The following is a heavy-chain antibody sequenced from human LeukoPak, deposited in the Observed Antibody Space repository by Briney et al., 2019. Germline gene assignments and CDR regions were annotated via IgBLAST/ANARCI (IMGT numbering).Heavy chain of an antibody. Sequence: GGSLRLSCAASGFTFSSYGMHWVRQAPGKGLEWVAVVSYDGSNKYYADSVKGRFTISRDNSKNTLYLQMNSLRAEDTAVYYCAKHGSYYSYFDYWGQGTLVTVSS. D-gene: IGHD1-26*01. V-gene: IGHV3-30*18. CDR1: GFTFSSYG. J-gene: IGHJ4*02. CDR2: VSYDGSNK. CDR3: AKHGSYYSYFDY.